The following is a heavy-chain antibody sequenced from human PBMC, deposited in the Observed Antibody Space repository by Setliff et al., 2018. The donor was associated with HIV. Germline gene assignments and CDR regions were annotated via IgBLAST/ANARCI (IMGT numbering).Heavy chain of an antibody. Sequence: SETLSLTCTVSGASVNSHYWAWIRQPPGKGLEWIGSLYYSGNTNYNPSLKSRVTISADTSRNQFSLKLRSVTAADTAVYYCARVLSSGYYDGPWGQGALVTVSS. V-gene: IGHV4-59*02. D-gene: IGHD3-22*01. CDR3: ARVLSSGYYDGP. CDR1: GASVNSHY. CDR2: LYYSGNT. J-gene: IGHJ5*02.